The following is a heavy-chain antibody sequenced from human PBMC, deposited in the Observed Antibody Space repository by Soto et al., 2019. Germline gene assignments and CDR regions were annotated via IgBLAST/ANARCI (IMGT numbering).Heavy chain of an antibody. D-gene: IGHD6-13*01. V-gene: IGHV1-2*02. J-gene: IGHJ4*02. CDR1: EYTFTGYY. CDR3: ARTAAGTKGDYFDY. Sequence: QVQLVQSGAEVKKPGASVKVSCKASEYTFTGYYMHWVRQAPGQGLEWMGWINFNSGGTNYAQKLQGRVTMTTDTSTSTAYMELRSLRSDDTAVYYCARTAAGTKGDYFDYWGQGTLVTVSS. CDR2: INFNSGGT.